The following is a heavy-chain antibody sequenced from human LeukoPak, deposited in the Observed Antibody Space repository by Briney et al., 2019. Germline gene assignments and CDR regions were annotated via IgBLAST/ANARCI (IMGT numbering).Heavy chain of an antibody. CDR3: ARGVVVPAADWFDP. V-gene: IGHV1-2*02. CDR1: GYTFTDYY. D-gene: IGHD2-2*01. J-gene: IGHJ5*02. CDR2: INPNSGGT. Sequence: GASVKVSCKASGYTFTDYYMHWVRQAPGQGLEWMGWINPNSGGTNYAQKFQGRVTMTRDTSISTAYMELSRLRSDDTAVYYCARGVVVPAADWFDPWGQGTLVTVSS.